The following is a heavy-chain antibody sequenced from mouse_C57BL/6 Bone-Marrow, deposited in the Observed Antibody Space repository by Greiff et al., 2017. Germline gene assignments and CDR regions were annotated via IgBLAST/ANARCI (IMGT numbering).Heavy chain of an antibody. D-gene: IGHD1-1*01. V-gene: IGHV1-54*01. CDR2: INPGSGGT. CDR1: GYAFTNYL. J-gene: IGHJ2*01. CDR3: ARRGVYGSSLFDY. Sequence: QVQLQQSGAELVRPGTSVKVSCKASGYAFTNYLIEWVKQRPGQGLEWIGVINPGSGGTNYNEKFKGKATLTADKSSSTAYMQLSSLTSEDSAVYFCARRGVYGSSLFDYWGQGTTLTVSS.